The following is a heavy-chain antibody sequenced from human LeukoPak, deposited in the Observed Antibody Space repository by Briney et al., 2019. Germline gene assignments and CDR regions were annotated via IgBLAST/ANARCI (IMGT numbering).Heavy chain of an antibody. CDR3: ARGDYYGTNYFDP. Sequence: SETLSLTCTVSSGSISTSNYYWGWVRQPPGKALEWIGNIFYSGSTYYNPSLKSRVTISVDTSKNQFSLKLSSVTAADTAVYYCARGDYYGTNYFDPWGQGTLVTVSS. CDR1: SGSISTSNYY. J-gene: IGHJ5*02. CDR2: IFYSGST. V-gene: IGHV4-39*07. D-gene: IGHD3-10*01.